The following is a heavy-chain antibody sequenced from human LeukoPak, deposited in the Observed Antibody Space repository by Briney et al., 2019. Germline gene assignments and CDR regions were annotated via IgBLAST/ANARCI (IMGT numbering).Heavy chain of an antibody. CDR1: GGSISSSNW. D-gene: IGHD6-13*01. CDR3: ARVKLSSSWYSDY. Sequence: SGTLSLTCAVSGGSISSSNWWSWVRQPPGKGLEWIGEIYHSGSTNYNPSLKSRVTISVDTSKNQFSLKLSSVTAADTAVYYCARVKLSSSWYSDYWGQGTLVTVSS. J-gene: IGHJ4*02. V-gene: IGHV4-4*02. CDR2: IYHSGST.